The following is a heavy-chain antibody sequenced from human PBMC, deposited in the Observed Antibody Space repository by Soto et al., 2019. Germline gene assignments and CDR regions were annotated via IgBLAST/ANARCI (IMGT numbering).Heavy chain of an antibody. J-gene: IGHJ6*03. CDR1: GDSFSAFY. V-gene: IGHV1-2*02. CDR2: INPNGGAT. CDR3: ARESGGATATLDYYYFYMDG. D-gene: IGHD5-12*01. Sequence: QVQLVQSGAEVKKPGASVKVSCKTSGDSFSAFYLHWVRQAPGQGLEWLGWINPNGGATKYAQKFRGRVAMTRDTSIRTAYLEVSSLRSVDTAIYYCARESGGATATLDYYYFYMDGWVKGTTVTVSS.